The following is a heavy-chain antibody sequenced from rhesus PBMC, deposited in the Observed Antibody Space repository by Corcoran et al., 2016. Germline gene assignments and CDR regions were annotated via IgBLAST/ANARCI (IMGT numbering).Heavy chain of an antibody. CDR3: ASVVAAAGPDY. J-gene: IGHJ4*01. Sequence: QVQLQESGPAVVKPSETLSLTCAVSGGSISSSNWWSWIRQSPGKGLEWIGGIYGSGGSTEYNPSLKSRVIISKDTSKNQFSLKLSSVTAADTAVYYCASVVAAAGPDYWGQGVLVTVSS. D-gene: IGHD6-25*01. CDR2: IYGSGGST. CDR1: GGSISSSNW. V-gene: IGHV4-93*01.